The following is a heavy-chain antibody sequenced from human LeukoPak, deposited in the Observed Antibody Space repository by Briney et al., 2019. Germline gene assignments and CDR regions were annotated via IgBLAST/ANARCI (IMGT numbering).Heavy chain of an antibody. V-gene: IGHV3-30*02. CDR2: IRYDGSNK. Sequence: GGSLRLSCAASGFTFSSYGMHWVRQAPGKGLEWVAFIRYDGSNKYYADSVKGRFTISRDNSKNTLYLQMSSLRAEDTAVYYCAKDLGDYTNWFDPWGQGTLVTVSS. J-gene: IGHJ5*02. CDR3: AKDLGDYTNWFDP. D-gene: IGHD4-17*01. CDR1: GFTFSSYG.